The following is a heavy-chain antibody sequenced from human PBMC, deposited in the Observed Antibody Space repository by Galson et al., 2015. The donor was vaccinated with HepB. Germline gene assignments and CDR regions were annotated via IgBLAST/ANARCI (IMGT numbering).Heavy chain of an antibody. CDR2: IIPGFGIT. CDR3: ARDSNFRGVIIYDMDA. Sequence: SVKVSCKASGGTFSSYTFSRVRQAPGQGLEWMGGIIPGFGITNYVQKFQGRVTITTDKSTSTAYMELSSLRSEDTAVYYCARDSNFRGVIIYDMDACGQGTTVTVSS. D-gene: IGHD3-10*01. CDR1: GGTFSSYT. V-gene: IGHV1-69*10. J-gene: IGHJ6*01.